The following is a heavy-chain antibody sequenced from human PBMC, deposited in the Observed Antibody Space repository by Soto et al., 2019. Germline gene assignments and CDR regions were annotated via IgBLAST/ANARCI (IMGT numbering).Heavy chain of an antibody. CDR2: IYYSGST. CDR3: ARDLRRKGYPFDY. CDR1: GGSISSSNW. Sequence: SETLSLTCAVSGGSISSSNWWSWIRQPPGKGLEWIGYIYYSGSTYYNPSLKSRVTISVDTSKNQFSLKLSSVTAADTAVYYCARDLRRKGYPFDYWGQGTLVTVSS. J-gene: IGHJ4*02. D-gene: IGHD2-2*01. V-gene: IGHV4-30-4*01.